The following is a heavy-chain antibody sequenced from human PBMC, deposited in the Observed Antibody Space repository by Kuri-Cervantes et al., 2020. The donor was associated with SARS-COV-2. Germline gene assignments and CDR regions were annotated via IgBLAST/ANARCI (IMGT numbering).Heavy chain of an antibody. Sequence: ASVKVSCKASGYTFTGYYMHWVRQAPGQGLEWMGWINPNSGGTNYAQKFQGWVTMTRDTSISTAYMELSRLRSDDTAVYYCSRGGTGIFTWFDPWGQGTLVTVSS. CDR3: SRGGTGIFTWFDP. CDR1: GYTFTGYY. CDR2: INPNSGGT. V-gene: IGHV1-2*04. J-gene: IGHJ5*02.